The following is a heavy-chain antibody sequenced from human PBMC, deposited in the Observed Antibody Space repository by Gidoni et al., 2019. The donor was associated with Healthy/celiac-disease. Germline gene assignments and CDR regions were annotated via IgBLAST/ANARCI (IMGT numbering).Heavy chain of an antibody. J-gene: IGHJ4*02. D-gene: IGHD3-10*01. Sequence: QLQLQESVPGLVKPSVTLSLPCTASGGSLHSRSYYWGLHRQPPGKGLAWIGGIYYSGSTNYNPSLKSRVTISVDTSKNQFSLKLSSVTAADTAVYYCAREPFITMVRGVIDYWGQGTLVTVSS. CDR3: AREPFITMVRGVIDY. CDR1: GGSLHSRSYY. CDR2: IYYSGST. V-gene: IGHV4-39*07.